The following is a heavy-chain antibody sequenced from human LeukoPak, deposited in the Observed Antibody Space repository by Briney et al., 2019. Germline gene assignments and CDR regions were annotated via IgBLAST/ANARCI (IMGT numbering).Heavy chain of an antibody. V-gene: IGHV3-23*03. CDR1: GFSFTNFW. J-gene: IGHJ6*04. Sequence: PGGSLRLSCAVSGFSFTNFWMSWVRQAPGKGLEWVAVIHNDGTMGQYADSVKGRFTISKDFSRNTLHPQMHSLRDDDTAVYYCAKEGDEFRGYLDVWGKGTTVTVSS. CDR3: AKEGDEFRGYLDV. D-gene: IGHD5-12*01. CDR2: IHNDGTMG.